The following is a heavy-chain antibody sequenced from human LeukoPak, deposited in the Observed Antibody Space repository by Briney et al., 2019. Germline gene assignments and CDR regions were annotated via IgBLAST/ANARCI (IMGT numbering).Heavy chain of an antibody. CDR2: ISHNGNTI. CDR1: GFIFSDYY. CDR3: AKDGRDYCSGGSCYWNANYYYYYMDV. J-gene: IGHJ6*03. D-gene: IGHD2-15*01. Sequence: GGSLLLSCAASGFIFSDYYMSWIRPAPGKGLEWVSYISHNGNTIYYAASVKGRFTISRDNAKNSLYRQMNSLRAEDTAVYYCAKDGRDYCSGGSCYWNANYYYYYMDVWGKGTTVTVSS. V-gene: IGHV3-11*01.